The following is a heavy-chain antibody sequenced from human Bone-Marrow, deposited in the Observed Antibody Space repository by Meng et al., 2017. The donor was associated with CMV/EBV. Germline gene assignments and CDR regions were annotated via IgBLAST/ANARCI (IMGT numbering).Heavy chain of an antibody. V-gene: IGHV3-7*01. CDR2: IKQDGSAE. Sequence: GGPLRLSCAASGFTFSRYWMSWVRQAPGKGLEWVANIKQDGSAEEYVDSVKGRFIISRDNGKNSLYLQVNNLRVEDTAVYYCARVFAREGSAFNAFDIWGRGTMVTVSS. J-gene: IGHJ3*02. D-gene: IGHD2-21*01. CDR1: GFTFSRYW. CDR3: ARVFAREGSAFNAFDI.